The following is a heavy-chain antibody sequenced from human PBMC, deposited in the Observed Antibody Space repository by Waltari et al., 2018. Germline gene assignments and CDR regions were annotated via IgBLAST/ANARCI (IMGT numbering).Heavy chain of an antibody. J-gene: IGHJ5*02. CDR1: GYTFLDNG. Sequence: QVQLVQSGGEVKKPGPQVQVSCKASGYTFLDNGITWVRQAPGQGLEWMGWINPSNGDTNYAQKFQGRVTMTTDTSTNTAYMDLRSLMSDDTAVYYCARDQGLGWAASWGQGTLVTVSS. CDR2: INPSNGDT. V-gene: IGHV1-18*01. D-gene: IGHD6-19*01. CDR3: ARDQGLGWAAS.